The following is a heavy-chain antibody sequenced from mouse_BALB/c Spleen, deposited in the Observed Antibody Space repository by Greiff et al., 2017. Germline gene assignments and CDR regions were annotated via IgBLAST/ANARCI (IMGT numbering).Heavy chain of an antibody. D-gene: IGHD1-1*01. CDR3: ARDYGSSYGGFAY. J-gene: IGHJ3*01. V-gene: IGHV2-6-2*01. CDR2: IWSDGST. Sequence: VKLVESGPDLVAPSQSLSITCTVSGFSLTSYGVHWVRQPPGKGLEWLVVIWSDGSTTYNSALKSRLSISKDNSKSQVFLKMNSLQTDDTAMYYCARDYGSSYGGFAYWGQGTLVTVSA. CDR1: GFSLTSYG.